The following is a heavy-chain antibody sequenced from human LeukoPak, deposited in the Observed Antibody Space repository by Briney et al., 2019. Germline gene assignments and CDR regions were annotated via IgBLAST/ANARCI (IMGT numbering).Heavy chain of an antibody. CDR2: ISGSGGST. Sequence: PGGSLRLSCAASGFSFSDAWMTWVRQAPGKGLEWVSGISGSGGSTSYADSVKGRFTISRDNSKNTLFLQMNSLRVEDTAVYYCAKSLTDIVATIRSGADYWGQGTLVFVSS. V-gene: IGHV3-23*01. CDR1: GFSFSDAW. D-gene: IGHD5-12*01. J-gene: IGHJ4*02. CDR3: AKSLTDIVATIRSGADY.